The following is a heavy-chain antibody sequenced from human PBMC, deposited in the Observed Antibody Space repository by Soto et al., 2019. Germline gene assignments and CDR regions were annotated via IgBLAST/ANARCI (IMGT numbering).Heavy chain of an antibody. CDR1: GLTVSSNH. CDR2: IFRDGST. J-gene: IGHJ4*02. Sequence: GGSLRLSCAASGLTVSSNHMTWVRQAPGKGLEWVSVIFRDGSTKYAGSVKGRFTISRDNSKNTLHLQMNSLRADDTALYYCASVGPQDSRIWGQGTLVTVSS. D-gene: IGHD3-22*01. V-gene: IGHV3-66*01. CDR3: ASVGPQDSRI.